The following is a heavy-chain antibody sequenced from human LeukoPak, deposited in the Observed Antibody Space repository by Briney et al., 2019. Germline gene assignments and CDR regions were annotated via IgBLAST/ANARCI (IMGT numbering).Heavy chain of an antibody. D-gene: IGHD5-18*01. CDR1: GFTVSSTY. CDR3: IYGYTLDF. Sequence: PGGSLRLSCAASGFTVSSTYMNWVRQAPGKGLEWVSVIYSGGSTNYADSVKGRFTISRDNSKNTLYLQMNSLRAEDTAVYYCIYGYTLDFWGQGTLVIVSS. CDR2: IYSGGST. J-gene: IGHJ4*02. V-gene: IGHV3-53*01.